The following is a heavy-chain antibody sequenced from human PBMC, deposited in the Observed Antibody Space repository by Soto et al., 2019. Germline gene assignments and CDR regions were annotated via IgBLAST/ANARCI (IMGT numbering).Heavy chain of an antibody. V-gene: IGHV1-69*06. Sequence: SVKVSCKASGGTFSSYAISWVRQAPGQGLEWMGGIIPIFDTANYAQKFQGRVTITADKSTSTAYMELSSLRSEDTAVYYCAREQGYSYGTDYWGQGTLVTVSS. D-gene: IGHD5-18*01. CDR3: AREQGYSYGTDY. J-gene: IGHJ4*02. CDR2: IIPIFDTA. CDR1: GGTFSSYA.